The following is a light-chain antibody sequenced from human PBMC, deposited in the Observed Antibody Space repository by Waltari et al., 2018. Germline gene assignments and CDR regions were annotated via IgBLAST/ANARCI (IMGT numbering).Light chain of an antibody. Sequence: DIVMTQSPDSLAVSLGERATINCKSSQTLLYSSKNKNYLAWYQQKPGQPPKLLIYWASARESGVPDRFSGSGSGTDFTLTISSLQAEDVAVYYCQQYYSTPPTFGQGTRLEIK. V-gene: IGKV4-1*01. CDR2: WAS. CDR3: QQYYSTPPT. CDR1: QTLLYSSKNKNY. J-gene: IGKJ5*01.